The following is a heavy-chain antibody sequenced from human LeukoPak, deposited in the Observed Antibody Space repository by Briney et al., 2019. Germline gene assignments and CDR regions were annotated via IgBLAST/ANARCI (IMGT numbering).Heavy chain of an antibody. CDR1: GFTFSSYS. V-gene: IGHV3-23*01. J-gene: IGHJ4*02. CDR3: ARDREWLRPQDY. D-gene: IGHD5-12*01. Sequence: GGSLRLSCAASGFTFSSYSMNWVRQAPGKGLECVSTISGTGGSTYYADSVKGRFTISRDNSKNTLYLQMSSLRAEDTAIYYCARDREWLRPQDYWGQGTLVTVSS. CDR2: ISGTGGST.